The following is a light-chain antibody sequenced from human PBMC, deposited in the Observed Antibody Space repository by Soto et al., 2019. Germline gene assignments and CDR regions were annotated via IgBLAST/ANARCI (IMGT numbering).Light chain of an antibody. V-gene: IGKV3-20*01. Sequence: EIVLTQSPGTLSLSPGERATLSCRASQSVSSAYLAWYQHKPGQPPTLLIYAASSRLTGIPDRFSGSGSGTDFTLTISRLEPEDFAVYYCQQYGSSSTWTFGPGTKVEIK. J-gene: IGKJ1*01. CDR2: AAS. CDR3: QQYGSSSTWT. CDR1: QSVSSAY.